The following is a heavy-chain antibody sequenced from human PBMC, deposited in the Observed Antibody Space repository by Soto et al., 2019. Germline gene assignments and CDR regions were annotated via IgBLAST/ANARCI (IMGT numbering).Heavy chain of an antibody. CDR1: GFTFDDYA. D-gene: IGHD4-17*01. CDR2: ISWNSGSI. V-gene: IGHV3-9*01. Sequence: GGSLRLSCAASGFTFDDYAMHWVRQAPGKGLEWVSGISWNSGSIGYADSVKGRFTISRDNAKNSLYLQMNSLRAEDTALYYCAKDTAMYGDYIFDYWGQGTLVTVSS. CDR3: AKDTAMYGDYIFDY. J-gene: IGHJ4*02.